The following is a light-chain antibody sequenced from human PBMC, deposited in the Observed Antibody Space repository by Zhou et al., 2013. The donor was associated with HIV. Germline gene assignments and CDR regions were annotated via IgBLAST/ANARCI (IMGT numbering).Light chain of an antibody. CDR1: QSLSRY. V-gene: IGKV3-11*01. Sequence: EIVLTQSPATLSLSPGERATLSCRASQSLSRYLAWYQQKPGQAPRLLIYDAFNRATGIPARFSGSGSGTDFTLTISSLEPEDFAVYYCQQYGSSPLYTFGQGTKLEIK. CDR2: DAF. J-gene: IGKJ2*01. CDR3: QQYGSSPLYT.